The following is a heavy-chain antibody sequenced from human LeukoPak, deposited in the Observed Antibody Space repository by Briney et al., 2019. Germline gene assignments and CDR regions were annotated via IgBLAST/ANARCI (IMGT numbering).Heavy chain of an antibody. CDR2: IFPSDSDT. CDR1: GYIFTSYW. CDR3: ARSGVSGYGWDY. Sequence: GASLEISCEGSGYIFTSYWIGWGRQLPGKGLEGMGIIFPSDSDTRDSPSFQGQVTISADKSISTAYLQWSSLKASDSAMFYCARSGVSGYGWDYWGQGTLVTVSS. J-gene: IGHJ4*02. D-gene: IGHD5-12*01. V-gene: IGHV5-51*01.